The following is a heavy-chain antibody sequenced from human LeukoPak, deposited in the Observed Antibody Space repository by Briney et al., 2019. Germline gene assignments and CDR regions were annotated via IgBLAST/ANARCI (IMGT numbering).Heavy chain of an antibody. CDR2: IYPGDSDT. CDR1: GYSFTSYW. V-gene: IGHV5-51*01. CDR3: ARPPTMYSSCWYADDY. Sequence: TGESLKIPCKGSGYSFTSYWIGWVRQMPGKGLEWMGIIYPGDSDTRYSPSFQGQVTISADKSISTAYLQWSSLKASDTAMYYCARPPTMYSSCWYADDYWGQGTLVTVSS. J-gene: IGHJ4*02. D-gene: IGHD6-19*01.